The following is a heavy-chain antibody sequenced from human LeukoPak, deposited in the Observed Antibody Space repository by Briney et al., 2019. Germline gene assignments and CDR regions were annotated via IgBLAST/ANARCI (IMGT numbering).Heavy chain of an antibody. D-gene: IGHD6-19*01. V-gene: IGHV1-3*01. J-gene: IGHJ4*02. CDR3: ARVPYPSSFTVAPFDY. CDR2: INAGNGNT. CDR1: GYTFTSYA. Sequence: GASVTVSCKASGYTFTSYAMHWVRQAPGQRLEWMGWINAGNGNTKYSQKFQGRVTITRDTSASTAYMELSSLRSEDTAVYYCARVPYPSSFTVAPFDYWGQGTLVTVSS.